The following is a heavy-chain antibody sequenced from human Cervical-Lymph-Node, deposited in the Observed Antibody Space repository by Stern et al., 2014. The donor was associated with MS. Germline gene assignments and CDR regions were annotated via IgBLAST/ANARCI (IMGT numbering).Heavy chain of an antibody. CDR1: GGSISSYY. Sequence: QVQLQESGPGLVKPSETLSLTCTVSGGSISSYYWSWIRQPPGKGLEWIGYIYYSGSTNYNPSLKSRVTISVDTSKNQFSLKLSSVTAADTAVYYCARLGGIAAAGDWFDPWGQGTLVTVSS. CDR2: IYYSGST. V-gene: IGHV4-59*01. J-gene: IGHJ5*02. CDR3: ARLGGIAAAGDWFDP. D-gene: IGHD6-13*01.